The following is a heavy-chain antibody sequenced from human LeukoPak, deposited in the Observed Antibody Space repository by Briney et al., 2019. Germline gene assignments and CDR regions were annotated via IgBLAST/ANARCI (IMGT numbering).Heavy chain of an antibody. CDR2: IWYDGSNK. J-gene: IGHJ4*02. D-gene: IGHD4-17*01. CDR3: ARDHRYGDYVIVGYFDY. Sequence: GGSLSLSCTASGFTFNSYDMHRARQAPATGLELVAVIWYDGSNKYYADSVKGRFTISRHNSKNTLYLQMNSLRAEDTAVYYSARDHRYGDYVIVGYFDYWGQGTLVTVSP. V-gene: IGHV3-33*01. CDR1: GFTFNSYD.